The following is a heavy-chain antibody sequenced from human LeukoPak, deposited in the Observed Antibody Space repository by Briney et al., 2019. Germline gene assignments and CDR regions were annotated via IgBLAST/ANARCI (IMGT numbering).Heavy chain of an antibody. CDR1: GFTFSTYA. V-gene: IGHV3-30*18. J-gene: IGHJ4*02. CDR2: ISYDGSNK. CDR3: AKDRGSSWSLDY. Sequence: GGSLRLSCAASGFTFSTYAMTWVRQAPGKGLEWVALISYDGSNKYYADSVKGRFTISRDNSKNTLYLQMNSLRAEDTALYYCAKDRGSSWSLDYWGQGTLVTVSS. D-gene: IGHD6-13*01.